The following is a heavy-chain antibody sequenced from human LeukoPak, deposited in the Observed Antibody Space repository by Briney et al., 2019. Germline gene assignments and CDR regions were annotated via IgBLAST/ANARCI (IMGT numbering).Heavy chain of an antibody. CDR2: INWNSGSI. Sequence: GGSLRLSCVASGFTFDDYAMHWVRQAPGKGLEWVSGINWNSGSIGYADSVKGRFTISRDNAENSLYLQMNSLRAEDTAFYYWAKDKPSGGLYGMDVWGQGTTVTVSS. D-gene: IGHD3/OR15-3a*01. V-gene: IGHV3-9*01. J-gene: IGHJ6*02. CDR3: AKDKPSGGLYGMDV. CDR1: GFTFDDYA.